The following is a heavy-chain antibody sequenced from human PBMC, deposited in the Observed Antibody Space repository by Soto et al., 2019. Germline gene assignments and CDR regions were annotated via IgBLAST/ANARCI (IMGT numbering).Heavy chain of an antibody. V-gene: IGHV1-69*06. Sequence: SVKVSCKASGGTFSSYAISWVRQAPGQGLEWMGGIIPIFGTANYAQKFQGRVRLTEDTATDTAYLEVNRLTLDDTAVYYCATRGKDPYSSLFYWGLGTLVTVSS. J-gene: IGHJ4*01. CDR3: ATRGKDPYSSLFY. CDR1: GGTFSSYA. CDR2: IIPIFGTA. D-gene: IGHD4-4*01.